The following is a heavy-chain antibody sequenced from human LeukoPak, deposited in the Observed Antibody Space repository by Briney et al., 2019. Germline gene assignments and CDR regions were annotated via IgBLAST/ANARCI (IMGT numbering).Heavy chain of an antibody. CDR2: ISYDGNNK. CDR1: EFTSSSYG. D-gene: IGHD3-10*01. V-gene: IGHV3-30*18. Sequence: GGSLRLSCAASEFTSSSYGMHWVRQAPGKGLEWVAVISYDGNNKYYADSVKGRFTISRDNSKNTLYLQMNSLRAEDTAVYYCAKDLVRGVIVDAFDIWGQGTMVTVSS. J-gene: IGHJ3*02. CDR3: AKDLVRGVIVDAFDI.